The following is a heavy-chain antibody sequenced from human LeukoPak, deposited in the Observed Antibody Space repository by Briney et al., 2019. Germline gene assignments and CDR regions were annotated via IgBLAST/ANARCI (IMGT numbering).Heavy chain of an antibody. D-gene: IGHD6-6*01. CDR3: ARETGSSVGSTDFDY. V-gene: IGHV3-21*01. CDR1: GFTFSSYS. J-gene: IGHJ4*02. CDR2: ISSSSSYI. Sequence: GVTLRLSCAASGFTFSSYSMNWVRQAPGKGLEWVSSISSSSSYIYYADSVKGRFTISRDNAKNSLYLQMNSLRAEDTAVYYCARETGSSVGSTDFDYWGQGTLVTVSS.